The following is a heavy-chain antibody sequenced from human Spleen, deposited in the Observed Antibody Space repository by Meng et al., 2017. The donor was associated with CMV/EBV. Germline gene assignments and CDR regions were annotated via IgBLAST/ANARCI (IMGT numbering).Heavy chain of an antibody. V-gene: IGHV1-69*05. Sequence: SVKVSCKASGGTLTSYEITWVRQAPGQGLEWMGGIIPIFGTANYAQKFQGRVTITTDESTSTAYMELSSLRSEDTAVYYCARGVGNLPTYYYYGMDVWGQGTTVTVSS. J-gene: IGHJ6*02. D-gene: IGHD4-23*01. CDR2: IIPIFGTA. CDR1: GGTLTSYE. CDR3: ARGVGNLPTYYYYGMDV.